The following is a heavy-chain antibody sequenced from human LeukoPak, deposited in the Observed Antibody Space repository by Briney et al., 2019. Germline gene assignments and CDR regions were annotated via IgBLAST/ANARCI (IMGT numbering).Heavy chain of an antibody. CDR1: GFTFDDYG. D-gene: IGHD6-13*01. CDR3: ARVGYSSSWYVAEYFQH. Sequence: GGSLRLSCAASGFTFDDYGMRWVRQAPGKGLEWVSGIYWNGGSTTYADSVKGRFTISRDNAKNSLYLQMNSLRAEDSALYYCARVGYSSSWYVAEYFQHWGQGTLVTVSS. CDR2: IYWNGGST. V-gene: IGHV3-20*04. J-gene: IGHJ1*01.